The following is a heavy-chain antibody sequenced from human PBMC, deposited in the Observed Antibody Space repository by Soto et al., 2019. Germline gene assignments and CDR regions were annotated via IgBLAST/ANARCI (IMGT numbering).Heavy chain of an antibody. J-gene: IGHJ3*02. D-gene: IGHD3-10*01. Sequence: ASVKVSCKASGYTFTSYDINWVRQATGQGLEWMGWMNPNSGNTGYAQKFQGRVTMTRNTSISTAYMELSSLRSEDTAVYYCAGLYYVSGSPTLNHDVFDIWGQGTMVTVSS. CDR2: MNPNSGNT. CDR1: GYTFTSYD. V-gene: IGHV1-8*01. CDR3: AGLYYVSGSPTLNHDVFDI.